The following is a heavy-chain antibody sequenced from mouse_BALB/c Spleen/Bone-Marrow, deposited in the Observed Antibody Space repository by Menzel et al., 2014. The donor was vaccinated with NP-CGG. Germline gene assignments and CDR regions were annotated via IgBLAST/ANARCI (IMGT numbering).Heavy chain of an antibody. CDR2: ITYDGSN. D-gene: IGHD1-1*01. J-gene: IGHJ3*01. Sequence: VQLQQPGPGLVKPSQSLSLTCSVTGYSITSGYYWYWIRQFPGNKLEWMGYITYDGSNNHNPYLKNRISITRDTSKNQFFLKLNSVTTEDAATYDCERGFITTVGPFAYWGQGTLVTVSA. V-gene: IGHV3-6*01. CDR1: GYSITSGYY. CDR3: ERGFITTVGPFAY.